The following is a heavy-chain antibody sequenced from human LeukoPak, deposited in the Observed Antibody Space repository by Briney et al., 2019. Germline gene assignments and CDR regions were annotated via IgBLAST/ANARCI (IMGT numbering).Heavy chain of an antibody. V-gene: IGHV3-48*03. CDR2: ISSSGSTK. D-gene: IGHD3-10*01. J-gene: IGHJ4*02. CDR3: AREWFKTHDY. CDR1: AFTFSSYE. Sequence: GGSLRLSCAASAFTFSSYEMNWVRQAPGKGLEWVSYISSSGSTKHYADSVKGRFTISRDNAKNSLYLHMNSLRAEDTAVYYCAREWFKTHDYWGQGTRVTVSS.